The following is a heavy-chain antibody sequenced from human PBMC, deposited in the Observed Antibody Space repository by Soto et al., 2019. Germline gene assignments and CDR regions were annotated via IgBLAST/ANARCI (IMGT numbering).Heavy chain of an antibody. J-gene: IGHJ6*02. V-gene: IGHV1-8*01. CDR1: GDPFSNYV. Sequence: QVQLVQSGAEVKKPGASVKVSCKASGDPFSNYVIKWVRQATGQGLEWMGWMNPNSGNTGSARKFQGRVTMTRNTSISTAYMELSSLRSEDTAVYYCARGRNGMDVWGQGTTVTVSS. CDR3: ARGRNGMDV. CDR2: MNPNSGNT.